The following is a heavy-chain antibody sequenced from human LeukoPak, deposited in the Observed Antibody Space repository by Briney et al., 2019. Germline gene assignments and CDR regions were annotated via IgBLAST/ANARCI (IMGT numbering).Heavy chain of an antibody. J-gene: IGHJ6*03. D-gene: IGHD4-11*01. V-gene: IGHV4-39*07. CDR1: GGSISSSSYY. CDR3: ARAGMTTLYYYYYMDV. Sequence: SETLSLTCTVSGGSISSSSYYWGWIRQPPGKGLEWIGSIYYSGSTYYNPSLKSRVTISVDTSKNQFSLKLSSVTAADTAVYYCARAGMTTLYYYYYMDVWGKGTTVTVSS. CDR2: IYYSGST.